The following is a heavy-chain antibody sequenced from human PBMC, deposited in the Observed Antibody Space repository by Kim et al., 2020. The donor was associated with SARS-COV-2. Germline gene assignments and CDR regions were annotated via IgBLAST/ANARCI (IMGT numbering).Heavy chain of an antibody. CDR2: IYYSGST. Sequence: SETLSLTCTVSGGSISSSSYYWGWIRQPPGKGLEWIGSIYYSGSTYYNPSLKSRVTISVDTSKNQFSRKLSSVTAADTAVYYCARHETHRYYYDSSGYYSNYFDYWGQGTLVTVSS. CDR1: GGSISSSSYY. V-gene: IGHV4-39*01. CDR3: ARHETHRYYYDSSGYYSNYFDY. J-gene: IGHJ4*02. D-gene: IGHD3-22*01.